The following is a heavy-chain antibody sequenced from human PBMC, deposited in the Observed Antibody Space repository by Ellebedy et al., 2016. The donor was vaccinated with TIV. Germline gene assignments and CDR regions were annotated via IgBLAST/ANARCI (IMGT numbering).Heavy chain of an antibody. CDR2: INQDGSQK. CDR3: ARAIGVADCS. J-gene: IGHJ5*02. CDR1: GFTFSSYA. Sequence: GESLKISCAASGFTFSSYAMSWVRQAPGRGLEWVANINQDGSQKYYVDSVKGRFTISRDNAKNSLYLQMNSLRDEDTAVYYCARAIGVADCSWGQGTLVTVSS. V-gene: IGHV3-7*01. D-gene: IGHD2-21*02.